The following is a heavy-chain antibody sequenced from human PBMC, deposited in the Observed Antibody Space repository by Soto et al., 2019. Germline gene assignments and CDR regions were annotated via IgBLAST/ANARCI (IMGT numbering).Heavy chain of an antibody. CDR3: ARDRGEAYNWNYARYGMDV. J-gene: IGHJ6*02. CDR2: IYYSGST. CDR1: GGSVSSGSYY. V-gene: IGHV4-61*01. Sequence: KTSETLSLTCTVSGGSVSSGSYYWSWIRQPPGKGLEWIGYIYYSGSTNYNPSLKSRVTISVDTSKNQFSLKLSSVTAADTAVYYCARDRGEAYNWNYARYGMDVWGQGTTVTVSS. D-gene: IGHD1-7*01.